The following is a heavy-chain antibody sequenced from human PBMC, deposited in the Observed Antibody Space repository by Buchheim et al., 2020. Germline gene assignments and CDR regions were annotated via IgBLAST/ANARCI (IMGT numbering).Heavy chain of an antibody. Sequence: EVQLVESGGGLVQPGGSLRLSCAASGFTFSSYEMNWVRQAPGKGLEWVSYISSSGSTIYYADSVKGRFTISRDNAKNSLYLQMNSLRAEDTAVYYCASPASPQQWLVPPGNDYWGQGTL. V-gene: IGHV3-48*03. J-gene: IGHJ4*02. CDR2: ISSSGSTI. CDR3: ASPASPQQWLVPPGNDY. D-gene: IGHD6-19*01. CDR1: GFTFSSYE.